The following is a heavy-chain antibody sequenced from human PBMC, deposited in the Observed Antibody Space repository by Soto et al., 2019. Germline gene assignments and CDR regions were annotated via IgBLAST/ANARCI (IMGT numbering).Heavy chain of an antibody. J-gene: IGHJ4*02. V-gene: IGHV4-39*01. Sequence: SETLSLTCAVSGASISGSYYYWAWLRQSPGKGPEWVGGVFYAGFTSYNPSFEGRVAVSVDTLKSQFSLKLSAVTAADTAVYYCATSQKGYNWNYFDHWGQGALVTVSS. D-gene: IGHD1-20*01. CDR2: VFYAGFT. CDR1: GASISGSYYY. CDR3: ATSQKGYNWNYFDH.